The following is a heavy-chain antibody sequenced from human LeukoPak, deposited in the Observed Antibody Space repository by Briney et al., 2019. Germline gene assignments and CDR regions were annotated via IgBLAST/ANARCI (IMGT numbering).Heavy chain of an antibody. V-gene: IGHV3-48*03. CDR2: ISSSGSTI. D-gene: IGHD3-22*01. Sequence: GGTLRLSCAASGFTFSSYEMNWVRQAPGKGLEWVSYISSSGSTIYYADSVKGRFTISRDNAKNSLYLQMNSLRAEDTAVYYCAKDYSDSSGYFRVPHVFDFWGQGTLVTVSS. CDR3: AKDYSDSSGYFRVPHVFDF. CDR1: GFTFSSYE. J-gene: IGHJ4*02.